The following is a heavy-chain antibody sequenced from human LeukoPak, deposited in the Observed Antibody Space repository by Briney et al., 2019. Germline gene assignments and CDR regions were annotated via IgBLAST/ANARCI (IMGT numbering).Heavy chain of an antibody. CDR1: GGSISSHY. Sequence: SETLSLTCTVSGGSISSHYWSWIRQPPGKGLEWIGYIYYSGSTNYNPSLKSRVTISVDTSKNQFSLKLSSVTAADTAVYYCATAEGRWSQGTLVNVSS. J-gene: IGHJ4*02. D-gene: IGHD3-10*01. CDR3: ATAEGR. CDR2: IYYSGST. V-gene: IGHV4-59*11.